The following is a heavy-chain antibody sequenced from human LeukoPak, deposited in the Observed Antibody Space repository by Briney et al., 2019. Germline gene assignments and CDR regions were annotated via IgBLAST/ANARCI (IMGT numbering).Heavy chain of an antibody. CDR2: IYYSGST. V-gene: IGHV4-39*01. D-gene: IGHD1-7*01. J-gene: IGHJ4*02. CDR1: GGSISSSRYC. Sequence: SETLSLTCTVSGGSISSSRYCWGWLRQPPGKGLEGIGSIYYSGSTYYNPSLKSRVTISVDTSKNQFSLKLSSVTAADTAVYYCARPVYNWNYYFDYWGQGTLVTASS. CDR3: ARPVYNWNYYFDY.